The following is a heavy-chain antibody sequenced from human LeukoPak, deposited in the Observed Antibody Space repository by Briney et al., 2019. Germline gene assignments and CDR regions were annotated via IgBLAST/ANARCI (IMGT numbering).Heavy chain of an antibody. CDR1: GFTFSSYW. CDR3: ARLVGTIFGVIIHNWFDP. V-gene: IGHV3-74*01. Sequence: PGGSLRLSCAASGFTFSSYWMHWVRQAPGKGLVWVSRINSDGSSTSYADSVKGRFTISRDNARNTLYLQMNSLRAEDTAVYYCARLVGTIFGVIIHNWFDPWGQGTLVTVSS. D-gene: IGHD3-3*01. J-gene: IGHJ5*02. CDR2: INSDGSST.